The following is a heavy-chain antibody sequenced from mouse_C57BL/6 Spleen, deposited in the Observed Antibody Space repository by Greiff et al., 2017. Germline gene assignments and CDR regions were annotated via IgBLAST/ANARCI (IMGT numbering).Heavy chain of an antibody. J-gene: IGHJ2*01. D-gene: IGHD1-1*01. CDR1: GYTFTSYW. CDR3: ARSDYYGSSYGY. CDR2: IYPGSGST. Sequence: QVQLKQPGAELVKPGASVKVSCKASGYTFTSYWITWVKQRPGQGLEWIGDIYPGSGSTNYNEKFKSKATLTVDTSSSTAYMQLSSLTSEDSAVYYCARSDYYGSSYGYWGQGTTLTVSS. V-gene: IGHV1-55*01.